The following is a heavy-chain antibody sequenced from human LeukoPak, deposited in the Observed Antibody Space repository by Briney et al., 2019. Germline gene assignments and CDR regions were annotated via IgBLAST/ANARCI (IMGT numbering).Heavy chain of an antibody. CDR2: ISYDGSNK. J-gene: IGHJ5*02. V-gene: IGHV3-30*03. CDR3: ARDAGWFGEFYPFDP. Sequence: PGGSLRLSCAASGFTFSSYGMHWVRQAPGKGLEWVAVISYDGSNKYYADSVKGRFTISRDNAKNSLYLQMNSLRAEDTAVYYCARDAGWFGEFYPFDPWGQGTLVTVSS. CDR1: GFTFSSYG. D-gene: IGHD3-10*01.